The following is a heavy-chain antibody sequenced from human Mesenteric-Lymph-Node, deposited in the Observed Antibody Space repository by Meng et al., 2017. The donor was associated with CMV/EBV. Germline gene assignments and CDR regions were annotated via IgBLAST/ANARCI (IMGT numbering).Heavy chain of an antibody. D-gene: IGHD2-2*01. Sequence: ASVKVSCKASGYTFSSYDINWVRQATGQGLEWMGWISAYNGNTNYAQKLQGRVTMTTDTSTSTAYMELRSLRSDDTAVYYCARVPAAGLDYWGQGTLVTVSS. J-gene: IGHJ4*02. CDR2: ISAYNGNT. CDR1: GYTFSSYD. CDR3: ARVPAAGLDY. V-gene: IGHV1-18*01.